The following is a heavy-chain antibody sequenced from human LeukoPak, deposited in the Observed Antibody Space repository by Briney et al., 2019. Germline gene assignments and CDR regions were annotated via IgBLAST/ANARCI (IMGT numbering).Heavy chain of an antibody. V-gene: IGHV3-33*06. CDR2: IWYDGSNK. Sequence: GGSLRLSCAASGFTFSSYGMHWVRQAPGNGLEWVAVIWYDGSNKYYADSVKGRFTISRDNSKNTPYLQMNSLRAEDTAVYYCAKEAGLGVVIMRYFDYWGQGTLVTVSS. D-gene: IGHD3-3*01. CDR1: GFTFSSYG. CDR3: AKEAGLGVVIMRYFDY. J-gene: IGHJ4*02.